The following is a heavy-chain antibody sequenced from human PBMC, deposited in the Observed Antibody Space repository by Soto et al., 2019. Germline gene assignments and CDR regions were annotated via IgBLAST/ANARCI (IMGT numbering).Heavy chain of an antibody. CDR2: ISYDGSNK. D-gene: IGHD3-22*01. CDR3: ARTFPDYDSSGYQEWDY. J-gene: IGHJ4*02. V-gene: IGHV3-30*03. CDR1: GFTFSSYG. Sequence: VGSLRLSCAASGFTFSSYGMHWVRQAPGKGLEWVAVISYDGSNKYYADSVKGRFTISRDNSKNTLYLQMNSLRAEDTAVYYCARTFPDYDSSGYQEWDYWGQGTLVTVSS.